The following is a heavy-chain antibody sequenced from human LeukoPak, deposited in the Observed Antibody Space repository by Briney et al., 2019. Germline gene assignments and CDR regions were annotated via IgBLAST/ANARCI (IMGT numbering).Heavy chain of an antibody. J-gene: IGHJ3*02. CDR2: INHSGST. Sequence: PSETLSLTCAVYGGSFSGYYWSWIRQPPGKGLEWIGEINHSGSTNYNPSLKSLVTISVDTSKNQFSLKLSSVTAADTAVYYCARGRAGYVKRRRENAFDTWGQETMVTVSS. D-gene: IGHD3-16*01. CDR3: ARGRAGYVKRRRENAFDT. V-gene: IGHV4-34*01. CDR1: GGSFSGYY.